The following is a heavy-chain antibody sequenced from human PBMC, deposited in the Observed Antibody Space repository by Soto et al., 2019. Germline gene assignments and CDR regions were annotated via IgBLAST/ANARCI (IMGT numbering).Heavy chain of an antibody. J-gene: IGHJ4*02. V-gene: IGHV3-64D*08. D-gene: IGHD6-6*01. Sequence: QPGGSLRLSCSASGFTFSSYAMHWVRQAPGKGLEYVSAISSNGGSTYYADSVKGRFTISRDNSKNTLYLQMSSLRAEDTAVYYCFKDQWYCSTSLLRFDYWGQGTLVTVSS. CDR3: FKDQWYCSTSLLRFDY. CDR1: GFTFSSYA. CDR2: ISSNGGST.